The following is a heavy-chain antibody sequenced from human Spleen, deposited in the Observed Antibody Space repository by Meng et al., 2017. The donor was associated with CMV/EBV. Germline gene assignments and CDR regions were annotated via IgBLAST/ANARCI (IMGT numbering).Heavy chain of an antibody. CDR1: GGSIGSYS. J-gene: IGHJ5*02. Sequence: VKQSKSLHHTLNVSGGSIGSYSWSWLRHRAGKGLEWIGRCYTSGSTDYDPSLNSRVTMSVDTSKNQFSLKLSSVTAADTAVYYCAREGYYDSSGYYYVEWFYPWGQGTLVTVSS. V-gene: IGHV4-4*07. CDR3: AREGYYDSSGYYYVEWFYP. CDR2: CYTSGST. D-gene: IGHD3-22*01.